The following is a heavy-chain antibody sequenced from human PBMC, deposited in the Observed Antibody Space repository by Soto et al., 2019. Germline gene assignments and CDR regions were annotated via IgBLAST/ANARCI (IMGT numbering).Heavy chain of an antibody. Sequence: GASVKVSCKASGYTFTSYGISWVRQAPGQGLEWMGWISAYNGNTNYAQKLQGRVTMTTDTSTSTAYMELRSLRSDDTAVYYCARLPGIAAAGTGFVDYWGQGTLVTVSS. CDR1: GYTFTSYG. V-gene: IGHV1-18*04. J-gene: IGHJ4*02. CDR2: ISAYNGNT. D-gene: IGHD6-13*01. CDR3: ARLPGIAAAGTGFVDY.